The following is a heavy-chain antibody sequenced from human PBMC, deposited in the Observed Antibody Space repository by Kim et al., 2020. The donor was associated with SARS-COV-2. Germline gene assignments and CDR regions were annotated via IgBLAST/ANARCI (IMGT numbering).Heavy chain of an antibody. V-gene: IGHV4-31*02. Sequence: STPSLKGRVTIPVDTSKNQFSRKLSSVTAADTAVYYCARWGGTHYSGMDVWGQGTTVTVSS. CDR3: ARWGGTHYSGMDV. D-gene: IGHD1-1*01. J-gene: IGHJ6*02.